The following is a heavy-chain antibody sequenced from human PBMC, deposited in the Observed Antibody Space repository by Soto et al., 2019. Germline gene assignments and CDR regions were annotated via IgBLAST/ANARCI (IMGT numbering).Heavy chain of an antibody. CDR2: ISYDGSNK. CDR1: GFTFSSYA. CDR3: ARDLGAYSSSGRCYCAMDV. V-gene: IGHV3-30-3*01. Sequence: QVQLVESGGGVVQPGRSLRLSCAASGFTFSSYAMHWVRQAPGKGLEWVAVISYDGSNKYYADSVKGRFTISRDNSKNTLYLQMNSLRAEDKAGYYCARDLGAYSSSGRCYCAMDVWGQGTTVTVSS. D-gene: IGHD6-13*01. J-gene: IGHJ6*02.